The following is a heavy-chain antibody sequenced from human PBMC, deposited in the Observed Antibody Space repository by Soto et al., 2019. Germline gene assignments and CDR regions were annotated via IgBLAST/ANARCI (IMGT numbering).Heavy chain of an antibody. CDR2: ISSSSSYI. J-gene: IGHJ6*02. CDR3: ARGDGYCSSTSCYVTSYCYGMDV. Sequence: EVQLVESGGGLVKPGGSLRLSCAASGFTFSSYSMNWVRQAPGKGLEWVSSISSSSSYIYYADSVKGRFTISRDNAKNSLYLQMNSLRAEDTAVYYCARGDGYCSSTSCYVTSYCYGMDVWGQGTTVTVSS. D-gene: IGHD2-2*01. CDR1: GFTFSSYS. V-gene: IGHV3-21*01.